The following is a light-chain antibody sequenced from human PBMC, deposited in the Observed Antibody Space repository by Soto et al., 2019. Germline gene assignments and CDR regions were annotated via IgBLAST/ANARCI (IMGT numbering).Light chain of an antibody. V-gene: IGKV3-15*01. J-gene: IGKJ1*01. CDR3: HQYNKWPRT. CDR2: GAS. CDR1: QSVSSN. Sequence: EIVMTQSPATLSVSPGERATISCRASQSVSSNLAWYQQKPGQAPRLLIYGASTRATGVPARFSGSGSGTEFTLTIPSLQSEDFAVYYCHQYNKWPRTFGRGTKVDIK.